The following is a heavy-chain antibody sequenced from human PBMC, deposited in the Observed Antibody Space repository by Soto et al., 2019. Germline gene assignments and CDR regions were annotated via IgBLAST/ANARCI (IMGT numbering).Heavy chain of an antibody. CDR3: ARDPTASYGDSLLFDY. CDR2: IKEDGSEQ. CDR1: GFNFRRYW. V-gene: IGHV3-7*01. J-gene: IGHJ4*02. D-gene: IGHD4-17*01. Sequence: EVQLVESGGGLVQPGGSLRLSCAASGFNFRRYWMSWVRQAPGKGLEWVANIKEDGSEQYYVDSVKGRFTIFRDNAKNSLALQMNSLRGEDTAIYYCARDPTASYGDSLLFDYWGQGTLVIVSS.